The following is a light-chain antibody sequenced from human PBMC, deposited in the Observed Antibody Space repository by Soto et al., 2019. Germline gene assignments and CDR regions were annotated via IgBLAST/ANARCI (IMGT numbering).Light chain of an antibody. V-gene: IGKV1-5*03. CDR3: QQYNSYST. Sequence: DIQMTQSPSTLSASVGDRVTIICRASQSISGWLAWYQQKPGKAPKLLIYKASSLESGVPSRFSGSGSGTEFTLTISSLQPDDFATYYCQQYNSYSTFGQGPKVEI. CDR1: QSISGW. J-gene: IGKJ1*01. CDR2: KAS.